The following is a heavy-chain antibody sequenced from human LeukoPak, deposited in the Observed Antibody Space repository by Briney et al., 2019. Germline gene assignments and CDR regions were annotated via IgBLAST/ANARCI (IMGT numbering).Heavy chain of an antibody. CDR1: GFTFSGST. CDR3: ATEDYYGSGNDY. J-gene: IGHJ4*02. CDR2: ISSSSYHI. Sequence: PGGSLRLSCAASGFTFSGSTMKWVRQAPEKGLEWVSSISSSSYHIYYADSVKGRFTIFRDNAKNSLYLQMNSLRAEDTAVYYCATEDYYGSGNDYWGQGTLVTVSS. V-gene: IGHV3-21*01. D-gene: IGHD3-10*01.